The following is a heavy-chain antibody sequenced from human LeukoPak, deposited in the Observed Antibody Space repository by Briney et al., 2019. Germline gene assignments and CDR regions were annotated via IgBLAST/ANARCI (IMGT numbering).Heavy chain of an antibody. J-gene: IGHJ4*02. CDR2: IYHSGST. D-gene: IGHD2-2*01. CDR1: GYSISSGYY. CDR3: ARAVWTYCSSTSCPNFFDF. V-gene: IGHV4-38-2*02. Sequence: PSETLSLTCTVSGYSISSGYYWGWIRQPPGKGLEWIGSIYHSGSTYYNPSLKSRVTISADTSKNQFSLKLSSVTAADTAVYCCARAVWTYCSSTSCPNFFDFWGQGTLVTVSS.